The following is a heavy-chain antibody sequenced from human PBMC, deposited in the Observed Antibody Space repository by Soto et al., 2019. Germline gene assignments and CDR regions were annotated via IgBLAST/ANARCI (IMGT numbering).Heavy chain of an antibody. CDR3: AKAGGWYSFDY. J-gene: IGHJ4*02. CDR1: GFTFSSYG. D-gene: IGHD6-19*01. V-gene: IGHV3-30*18. Sequence: QVQLVESGGGVVQPGRSLRLSCAASGFTFSSYGMHWVRQAPGKGLEWVAVISYDGSNKYYADSVKGRFTISRDNSKNTLYLQMNSLRAEDTAVYYCAKAGGWYSFDYWGQGTLVTVSS. CDR2: ISYDGSNK.